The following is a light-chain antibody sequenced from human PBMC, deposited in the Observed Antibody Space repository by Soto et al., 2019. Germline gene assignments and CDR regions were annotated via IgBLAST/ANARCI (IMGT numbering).Light chain of an antibody. CDR2: AAS. CDR1: QGIRHY. Sequence: AIQMTQSPPSLSASVGDRVTITCRASQGIRHYLGWYQQKPGQAPKLLIYAASSLQSGVPSRFSGSGSGTDFTLNISSLQPEDFVTYYCLQDYNYPLTFGGGTKVEIK. J-gene: IGKJ4*01. V-gene: IGKV1-6*01. CDR3: LQDYNYPLT.